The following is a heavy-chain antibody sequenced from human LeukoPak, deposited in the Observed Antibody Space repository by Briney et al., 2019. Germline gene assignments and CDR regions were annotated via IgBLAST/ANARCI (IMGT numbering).Heavy chain of an antibody. J-gene: IGHJ3*02. Sequence: PSETLSLTCSVSRVSISSGNYYWSWIRQYPGKGLEWVGYIYISGSTFSNPSLENRVSISMDTSKHQFSLKLSSVTAADTAVYYCARDVTTHDRHGPCDAFDIWGQGTMVTVSS. CDR3: ARDVTTHDRHGPCDAFDI. CDR1: RVSISSGNYY. D-gene: IGHD1-1*01. CDR2: IYISGST. V-gene: IGHV4-31*03.